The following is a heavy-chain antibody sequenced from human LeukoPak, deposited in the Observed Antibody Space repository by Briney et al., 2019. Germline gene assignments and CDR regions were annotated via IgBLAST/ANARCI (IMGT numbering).Heavy chain of an antibody. CDR1: GGLISSGSYY. D-gene: IGHD1-26*01. CDR2: IYYKGNT. Sequence: SQTLSLTCTVSGGLISSGSYYWSWIRQPAGKGLEWIGSIYYKGNTYFNPSLKSRVTISEDTSKNQFSLKLNSLTAADTAIYYCATRIVGSVGLDWGQGTLVTVSS. V-gene: IGHV4-39*07. J-gene: IGHJ4*02. CDR3: ATRIVGSVGLD.